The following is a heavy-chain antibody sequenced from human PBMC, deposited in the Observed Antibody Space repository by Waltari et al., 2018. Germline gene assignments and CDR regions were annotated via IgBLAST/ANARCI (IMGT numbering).Heavy chain of an antibody. D-gene: IGHD5-12*01. CDR3: ARDRGRGLYLDS. CDR2: IHGSGRT. Sequence: QLQLQQSGPGLVKASETLSLTCAVAGASMTDGSFWNWVRQSPGKGLEWLGQIHGSGRTNYNPSLEGRVTVSMDLSKNKFSLRMSSATAADTAVYYCARDRGRGLYLDSWGQGTLVTVSS. J-gene: IGHJ4*02. V-gene: IGHV4-4*02. CDR1: GASMTDGSF.